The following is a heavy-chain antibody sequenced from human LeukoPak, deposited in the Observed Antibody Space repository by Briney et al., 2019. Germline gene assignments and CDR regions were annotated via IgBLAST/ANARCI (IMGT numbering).Heavy chain of an antibody. Sequence: GRSLRLSCAPSGFTFSNYGMYWVRQAPGKGLEWVAVIWYDGSNKYYADSVKGRFTISRDNSKIILYLQINSLRAEDTAVYYCARDASDTAMVGYFQHWGQGTLVTVSS. J-gene: IGHJ1*01. D-gene: IGHD5-18*01. CDR2: IWYDGSNK. V-gene: IGHV3-33*01. CDR1: GFTFSNYG. CDR3: ARDASDTAMVGYFQH.